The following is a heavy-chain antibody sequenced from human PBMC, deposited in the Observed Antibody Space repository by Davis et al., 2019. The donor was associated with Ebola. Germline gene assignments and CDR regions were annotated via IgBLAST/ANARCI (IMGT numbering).Heavy chain of an antibody. CDR1: GYTFTDYY. CDR3: ARGLPPPTGGGYNWFDP. V-gene: IGHV1-2*02. J-gene: IGHJ5*02. CDR2: INTWTGST. Sequence: ASVKVSCKSSGYTFTDYYLHWVRQAPGQGLEWMGWINTWTGSTSSAEIFQDRVTMTRDTSISTAYMELRGLTFDDTAVYYCARGLPPPTGGGYNWFDPWGQGALVTVSS. D-gene: IGHD3-16*01.